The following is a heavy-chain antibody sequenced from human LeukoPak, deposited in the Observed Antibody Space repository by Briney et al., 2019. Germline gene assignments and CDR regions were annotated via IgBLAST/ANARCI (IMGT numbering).Heavy chain of an antibody. CDR1: GFTFSSYG. Sequence: PGGSLRLSCAASGFTFSSYGMHWVRQAPGKGLEWVAVISYDGSNKYYADSVKGRFTISRDNSKNTLYLQMNSLRAEDTAVYYCAREYGSGSYYKYWGQGTLVTVSS. V-gene: IGHV3-30*03. D-gene: IGHD3-10*01. J-gene: IGHJ4*02. CDR3: AREYGSGSYYKY. CDR2: ISYDGSNK.